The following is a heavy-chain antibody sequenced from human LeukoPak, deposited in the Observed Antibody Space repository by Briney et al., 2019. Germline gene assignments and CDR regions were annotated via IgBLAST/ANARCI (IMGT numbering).Heavy chain of an antibody. V-gene: IGHV3-7*05. CDR2: IKVDGSEK. CDR1: GFTFSTYW. J-gene: IGHJ4*02. CDR3: ARDVWNYFDY. D-gene: IGHD2-21*01. Sequence: GGSLRLSCAASGFTFSTYWMSWVRQSPGKGLEWVAIIKVDGSEKYYVDPVKGRFTISRDNAKNALYLQMNSLRAEDTAVYYCARDVWNYFDYWGQGTLVTVSS.